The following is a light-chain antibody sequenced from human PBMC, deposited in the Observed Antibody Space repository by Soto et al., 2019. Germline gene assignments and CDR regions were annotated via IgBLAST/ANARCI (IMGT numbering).Light chain of an antibody. CDR1: SSDIGAYDY. V-gene: IGLV2-14*01. CDR2: EVS. J-gene: IGLJ1*01. Sequence: QSVLTQPASLSGSPGQSITISCTGTSSDIGAYDYVSWFQQHPGKAPKLLIYEVSQRPSGVSSRFSGSKSGNTATLTISGVQPEDEADYHCCSYATSSFVFGTGTKLTVL. CDR3: CSYATSSFV.